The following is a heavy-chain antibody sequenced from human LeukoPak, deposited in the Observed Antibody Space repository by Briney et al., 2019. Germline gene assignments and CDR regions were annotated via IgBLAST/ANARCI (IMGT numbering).Heavy chain of an antibody. Sequence: ASVKVSCKASGYTFSDYYIHWVRRAPGQGLEWMGWINPKSGGTNYAERFQTRVTMTRDTSISTAYMELNSLTSDDTAVYSCARGSPVAGSRFPFDIWGQGTVVTASS. CDR3: ARGSPVAGSRFPFDI. D-gene: IGHD6-19*01. CDR2: INPKSGGT. CDR1: GYTFSDYY. V-gene: IGHV1-2*02. J-gene: IGHJ3*02.